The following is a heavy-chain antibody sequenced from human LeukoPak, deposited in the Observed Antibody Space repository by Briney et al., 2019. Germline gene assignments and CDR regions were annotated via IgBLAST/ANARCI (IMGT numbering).Heavy chain of an antibody. J-gene: IGHJ2*01. CDR3: AGTLDFWSGPGHY. V-gene: IGHV4-59*01. CDR1: GGSISSYY. Sequence: SETLSLTCTGSGGSISSYYWGWIRQPPGKGLEWIGYIYYRGSTNYNPSLKSRVTISVDTSKNQFSLKLSSVTAADTAVYYCAGTLDFWSGPGHYWGRGTLVTVSS. D-gene: IGHD3-3*01. CDR2: IYYRGST.